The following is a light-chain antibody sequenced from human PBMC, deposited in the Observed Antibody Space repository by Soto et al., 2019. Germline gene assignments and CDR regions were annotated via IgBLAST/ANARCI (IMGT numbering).Light chain of an antibody. V-gene: IGKV1-17*01. CDR3: LQHNDFPFT. CDR1: QVIRNN. Sequence: DIQMTQSPSSLSASVGDRATITCRASQVIRNNLAWYQQKPGKAPQRLIYIASSLQSGVPSRFSASGSGTEFTLTISSLQPEDFATYYCLQHNDFPFTFGPGTKVDI. CDR2: IAS. J-gene: IGKJ3*01.